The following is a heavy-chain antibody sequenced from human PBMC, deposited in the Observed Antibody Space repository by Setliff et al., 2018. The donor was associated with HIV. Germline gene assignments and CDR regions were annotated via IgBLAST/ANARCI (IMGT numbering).Heavy chain of an antibody. CDR3: ARVGVRITMIVVVVDAFDI. D-gene: IGHD3-22*01. CDR2: IIPIFNTA. CDR1: GGTFSSYA. V-gene: IGHV1-69*05. Sequence: GASVKVSCKASGGTFSSYAISWVRQAPGQGLEWMGGIIPIFNTANYAQKLQGRVTMTTDTSTSTAYMELRSLRSDDTAVYYCARVGVRITMIVVVVDAFDIWGQGTMVTVSS. J-gene: IGHJ3*02.